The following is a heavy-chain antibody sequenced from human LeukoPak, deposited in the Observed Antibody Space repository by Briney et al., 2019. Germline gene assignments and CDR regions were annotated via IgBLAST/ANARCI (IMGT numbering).Heavy chain of an antibody. V-gene: IGHV4-39*07. Sequence: SETLSLTCTVSGGSIRSSYYYWGWIRQPPGKGLEWIGSIYDSGSTYYNPSLKSRVTISVDTSKNQFSLKLSSVTAADTAVYYCARERRNYDYVWGSYRNIDYWGQGTLVTVSS. CDR2: IYDSGST. J-gene: IGHJ4*02. D-gene: IGHD3-16*02. CDR1: GGSIRSSYYY. CDR3: ARERRNYDYVWGSYRNIDY.